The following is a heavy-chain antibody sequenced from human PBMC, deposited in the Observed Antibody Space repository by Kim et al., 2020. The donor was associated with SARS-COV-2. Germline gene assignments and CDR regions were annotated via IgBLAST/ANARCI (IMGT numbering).Heavy chain of an antibody. D-gene: IGHD6-19*01. CDR3: ASSYSSGWYAY. Sequence: SETLSLTCTVSGGSISSYYWSWIRQPPGKGLEWIGYTYYSGSTNYNPSLKSRVTISVDTSKNQFSLKLSSVTAADTAVYYCASSYSSGWYAYWGQGTLVTVSS. V-gene: IGHV4-59*08. CDR2: TYYSGST. J-gene: IGHJ4*02. CDR1: GGSISSYY.